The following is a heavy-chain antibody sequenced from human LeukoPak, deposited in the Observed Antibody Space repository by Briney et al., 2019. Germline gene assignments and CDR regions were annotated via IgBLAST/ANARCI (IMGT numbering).Heavy chain of an antibody. CDR1: GYTLTELS. J-gene: IGHJ3*02. V-gene: IGHV1-24*01. CDR2: FDPEDGET. CDR3: ATAPFIVVPAASYAFDI. D-gene: IGHD2-2*01. Sequence: ASVKVSCKVSGYTLTELSMHWVRQAPGKGLEWMGGFDPEDGETIYAQKFQGRVTITEDTSTDTAYMELSSLRSEDTAVYYCATAPFIVVPAASYAFDIWGQGTMVTVSS.